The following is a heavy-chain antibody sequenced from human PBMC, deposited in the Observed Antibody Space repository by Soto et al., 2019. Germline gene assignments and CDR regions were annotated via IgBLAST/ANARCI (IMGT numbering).Heavy chain of an antibody. D-gene: IGHD3-9*01. Sequence: HPGGSLRLSCAASGFTFSSYAMSWVRQAPGKGLEWVSAISGSGGSTYYADSVKGRFTISRDNSKNTLYLQMNSLRAEDTAVYYCAKDPREVLRYFDHLNWFDPWGQGTLVTVSS. CDR2: ISGSGGST. V-gene: IGHV3-23*01. J-gene: IGHJ5*02. CDR1: GFTFSSYA. CDR3: AKDPREVLRYFDHLNWFDP.